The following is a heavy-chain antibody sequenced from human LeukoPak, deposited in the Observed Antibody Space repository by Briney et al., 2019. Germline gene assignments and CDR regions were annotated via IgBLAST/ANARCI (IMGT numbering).Heavy chain of an antibody. CDR3: AKDLLEDSYGDIYFDY. CDR1: GFTFSSYA. CDR2: NSGSGGST. Sequence: PGGTLRLSCAASGFTFSSYAMSWVRQAPGKGLEWVSANSGSGGSTYYADSVKGRFTISRDNSKNTLYLQMNSLRAEDTAVDYCAKDLLEDSYGDIYFDYWGQGTLVTVSS. D-gene: IGHD5-18*01. V-gene: IGHV3-23*01. J-gene: IGHJ4*02.